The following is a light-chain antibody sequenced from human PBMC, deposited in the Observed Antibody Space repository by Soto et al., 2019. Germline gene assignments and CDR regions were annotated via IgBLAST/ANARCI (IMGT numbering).Light chain of an antibody. V-gene: IGLV2-14*01. J-gene: IGLJ1*01. CDR1: SRDVGGYNY. CDR3: RSYTRTSTYV. CDR2: EVS. Sequence: QSALTQPASVSGSPGQSITISCTGTSRDVGGYNYVSWYQHHPGKVPKLMIYEVSNRPSGVSNRLSGSKSGNTASLTISGLQAEDEADYYCRSYTRTSTYVFGTGTKVTVL.